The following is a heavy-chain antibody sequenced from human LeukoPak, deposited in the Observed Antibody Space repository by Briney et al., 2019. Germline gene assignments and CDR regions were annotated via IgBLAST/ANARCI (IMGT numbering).Heavy chain of an antibody. D-gene: IGHD6-13*01. CDR1: GFTFSGFW. CDR3: AKDLWVQQQRGTILDY. V-gene: IGHV3-74*01. J-gene: IGHJ4*02. CDR2: ISFDGSDA. Sequence: GGSLRLSCAASGFTFSGFWMHWVRQAPGKGLVWVSCISFDGSDATYADSVKGRFTISRDNAKNTLHLQMDSLTVEDTAVYYCAKDLWVQQQRGTILDYWGQGTLVTVSS.